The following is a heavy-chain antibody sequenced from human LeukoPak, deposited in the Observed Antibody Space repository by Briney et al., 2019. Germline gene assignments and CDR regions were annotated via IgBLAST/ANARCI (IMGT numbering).Heavy chain of an antibody. J-gene: IGHJ4*02. Sequence: ASVKVSCKASGYTFTSYAMHWVRQAPGQRLEWMGWINAGNGNTKYSQKFQGRVTITRDTSASTAYMELSSLRSEDTAVYYSARVYCTNGVCYTSDNYFDYWGQGTLVTVSS. CDR1: GYTFTSYA. V-gene: IGHV1-3*01. CDR2: INAGNGNT. CDR3: ARVYCTNGVCYTSDNYFDY. D-gene: IGHD2-8*01.